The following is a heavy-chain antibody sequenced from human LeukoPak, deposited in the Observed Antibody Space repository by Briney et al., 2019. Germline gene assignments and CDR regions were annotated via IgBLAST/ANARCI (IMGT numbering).Heavy chain of an antibody. V-gene: IGHV4-39*01. CDR3: ARHILQRVARTGFDY. Sequence: PGGSLRLSCAASGFTFSSYAMSWIRQPPGKGLEWIGSIYYSGSTYYNPSLKSRVTISVDTSKNQFSLKLSSVTAADTAVYYCARHILQRVARTGFDYWGQGTLVTVSS. CDR1: GFTFSSYA. CDR2: IYYSGST. J-gene: IGHJ4*02. D-gene: IGHD1-1*01.